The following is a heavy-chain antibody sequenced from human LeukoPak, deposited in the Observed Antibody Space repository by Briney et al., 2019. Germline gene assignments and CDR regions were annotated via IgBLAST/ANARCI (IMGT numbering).Heavy chain of an antibody. CDR2: IYTSGST. Sequence: SETLSLTCTVSGGSISSYYWSWIRQPPGKGLEWIGYIYTSGSTNYNPSLKSRVTISVDTSKNQFSLKLSSVTAADTAVYYCARHAGGYGSDYMDVWGKGTTVTVSS. V-gene: IGHV4-4*09. D-gene: IGHD5-24*01. J-gene: IGHJ6*03. CDR3: ARHAGGYGSDYMDV. CDR1: GGSISSYY.